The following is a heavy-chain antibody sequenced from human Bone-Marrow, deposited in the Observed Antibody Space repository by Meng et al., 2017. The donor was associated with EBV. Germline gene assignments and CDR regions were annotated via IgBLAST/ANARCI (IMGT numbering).Heavy chain of an antibody. V-gene: IGHV4-39*01. J-gene: IGHJ5*02. CDR2: VHYTGST. Sequence: QVPEVGPGQGKPSETLSLTCTVSGDSISSFYYWGWIRQPPGRGLEWIGSVHYTGSTYYSPSLKSRVTVSVDTSKNQFSLRLTSVTAADTAVYYCARPFPSWQSPRLDPFGAWGQGTLVTVSS. CDR1: GDSISSFYY. CDR3: ARPFPSWQSPRLDPFGA. D-gene: IGHD6-19*01.